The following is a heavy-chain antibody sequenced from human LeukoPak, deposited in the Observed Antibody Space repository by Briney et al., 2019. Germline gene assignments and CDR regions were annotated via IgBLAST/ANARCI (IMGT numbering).Heavy chain of an antibody. CDR3: AKDRYRGNYYYYYMDV. D-gene: IGHD2-2*02. Sequence: GGSLRLSCTASGFTFGDYAMSWVRQAPGKGLEWVSAISGSGGSTYYADSVKGRFTISRDNSKNTLYLQMNSLRAEDTAVYYCAKDRYRGNYYYYYMDVWGKGTTVTISS. CDR1: GFTFGDYA. V-gene: IGHV3-23*01. CDR2: ISGSGGST. J-gene: IGHJ6*03.